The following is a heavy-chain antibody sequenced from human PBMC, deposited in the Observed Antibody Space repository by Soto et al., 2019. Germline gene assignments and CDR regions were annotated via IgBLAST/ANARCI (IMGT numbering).Heavy chain of an antibody. CDR1: GGTFSSYA. CDR2: IIPIFGTA. Sequence: QVQLVQSGAEVKKPGSWVKVSCKASGGTFSSYAISWVRQAPGQGLEWMGGIIPIFGTANYAQKFQGRVTITADESTSTAYMELSSLRSEDTAVYYCASRYTTSTTLYYYYGMDVWGQGTTVTVSS. V-gene: IGHV1-69*01. CDR3: ASRYTTSTTLYYYYGMDV. J-gene: IGHJ6*02. D-gene: IGHD2-2*02.